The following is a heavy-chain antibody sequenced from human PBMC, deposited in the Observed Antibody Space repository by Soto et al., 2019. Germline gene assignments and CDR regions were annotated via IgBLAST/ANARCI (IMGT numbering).Heavy chain of an antibody. CDR3: ARGGWKLFDY. V-gene: IGHV4-39*07. Sequence: PSETLSLTCTVSGGSISSYYWGWIRQPPGKGLEWIGSIYYSGSTYYNPSLKSRVTISVDTSKNQFSLKLSSVTAADTAVYYCARGGWKLFDYWGQGTLVTVSS. J-gene: IGHJ4*02. CDR2: IYYSGST. D-gene: IGHD6-19*01. CDR1: GGSISSYY.